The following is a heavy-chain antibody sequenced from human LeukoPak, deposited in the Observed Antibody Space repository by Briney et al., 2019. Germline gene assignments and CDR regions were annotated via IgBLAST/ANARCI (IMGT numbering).Heavy chain of an antibody. CDR2: ISAYNGYT. CDR3: ARVNYDFWSGYYVY. V-gene: IGHV1-18*01. J-gene: IGHJ4*02. CDR1: GYTFTSYG. D-gene: IGHD3-3*01. Sequence: VSVKVSCKASGYTFTSYGISWVRQTPGQGLECMGWISAYNGYTNYPQKLQGRVTMTTDTSTSTAYMELRSLRSDDTAVYFCARVNYDFWSGYYVYWGQGTLVTVSS.